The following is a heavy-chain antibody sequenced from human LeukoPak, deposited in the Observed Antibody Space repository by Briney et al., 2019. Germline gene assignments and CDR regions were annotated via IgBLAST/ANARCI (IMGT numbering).Heavy chain of an antibody. J-gene: IGHJ4*02. CDR1: GGSISSYY. D-gene: IGHD3-10*01. Sequence: ASATQSLTCTVAGGSISSYYWSWIRQPPGKGLEWIGYIYYSGSTNYNPSLKSRVTISVDTSKNQFSLKLSSVTAADTAVYYCASFRGVRGYDYWGQGTLVTVSS. CDR3: ASFRGVRGYDY. CDR2: IYYSGST. V-gene: IGHV4-59*01.